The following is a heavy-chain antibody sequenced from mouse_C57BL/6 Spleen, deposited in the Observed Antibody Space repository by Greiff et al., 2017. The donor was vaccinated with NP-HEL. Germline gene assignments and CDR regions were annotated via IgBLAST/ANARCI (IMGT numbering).Heavy chain of an antibody. J-gene: IGHJ2*01. CDR2: IDPNSGGT. CDR1: GYTFTSYW. CDR3: ARWGTTVVATPYYFDY. V-gene: IGHV1-72*01. Sequence: QVQLKQPGAELVKPGASVKLSCKASGYTFTSYWMPWVKQRPGRGLEWIGRIDPNSGGTKYNEKFKSKATLTVDKPSSTAYMQLSSLTSEDSAVYYCARWGTTVVATPYYFDYWGKGTTLTVSS. D-gene: IGHD1-1*01.